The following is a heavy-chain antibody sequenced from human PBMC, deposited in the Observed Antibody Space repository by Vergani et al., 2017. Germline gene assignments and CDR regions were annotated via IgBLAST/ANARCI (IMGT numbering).Heavy chain of an antibody. CDR2: IHTGGST. Sequence: QVQMQESGPGLVKTSETLSLTCSASGAPISYWCWSWLRQPAGKGLEWIGHIHTGGSTDLNPSLESRVTISVDTSKNTFSLKLNSMTAADTAIYYCARDSAVGGTFDSWGQGTLVSVSS. CDR3: ARDSAVGGTFDS. V-gene: IGHV4-4*07. J-gene: IGHJ4*02. D-gene: IGHD1-26*01. CDR1: GAPISYWC.